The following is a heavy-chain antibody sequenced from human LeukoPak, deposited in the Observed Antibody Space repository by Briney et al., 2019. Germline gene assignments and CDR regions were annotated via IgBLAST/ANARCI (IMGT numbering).Heavy chain of an antibody. CDR2: IYPGDSDT. D-gene: IGHD4-11*01. CDR1: GYSFTNYW. J-gene: IGHJ6*02. CDR3: ARLNAVTPNYYYGMDV. V-gene: IGHV5-51*01. Sequence: GESLKISCKGSGYSFTNYWIGCVRQMPGKGLEWMGIIYPGDSDTRYSPSFQGQVTISADKSISTAYLQWSSLKASDTAMYYCARLNAVTPNYYYGMDVWGQGTTVTVSS.